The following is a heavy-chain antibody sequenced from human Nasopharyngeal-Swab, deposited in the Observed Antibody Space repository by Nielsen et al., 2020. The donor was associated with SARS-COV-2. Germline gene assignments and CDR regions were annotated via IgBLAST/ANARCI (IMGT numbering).Heavy chain of an antibody. CDR1: GFTFDAYA. CDR3: AKGGIGGSGTGRFDP. Sequence: SLKLSCAASGFTFDAYAMHWVRQAPGKGLEWVSGISWNSGSIGYADSVKGRFTISRDNAKNSLYLQMNSLRAEDTALYYCAKGGIGGSGTGRFDPWGQGTLVTVSS. V-gene: IGHV3-9*01. CDR2: ISWNSGSI. J-gene: IGHJ5*02. D-gene: IGHD3-10*01.